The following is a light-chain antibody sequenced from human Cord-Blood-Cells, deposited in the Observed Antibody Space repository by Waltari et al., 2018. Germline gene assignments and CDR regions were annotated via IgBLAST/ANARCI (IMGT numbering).Light chain of an antibody. V-gene: IGKV3-15*01. CDR1: QSVSSN. Sequence: EIVMTQSPATPSVSPGERATLSCRASQSVSSNLAWYQHKPCQAPRLLIYGASTRATGIPARVSGSGSGTEFTLTISSLQSEDFAVYYCQQYNNWPRTFGQGTKVEIK. J-gene: IGKJ1*01. CDR2: GAS. CDR3: QQYNNWPRT.